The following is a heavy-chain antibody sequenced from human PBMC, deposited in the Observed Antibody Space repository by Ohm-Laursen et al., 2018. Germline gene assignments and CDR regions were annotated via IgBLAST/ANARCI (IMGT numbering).Heavy chain of an antibody. CDR1: GFTFSHYW. CDR3: ARNDVPFDDVGPLDH. V-gene: IGHV3-74*03. CDR2: IKSDGTT. D-gene: IGHD2-2*01. J-gene: IGHJ1*01. Sequence: SLRLSCAASGFTFSHYWMHWVRQPPGEGLVWVSRIKSDGTTMYADFVRGRFTLSRDNERNTLDLQMNGLTVEDTAVYYCARNDVPFDDVGPLDHWGQGTRVTVSS.